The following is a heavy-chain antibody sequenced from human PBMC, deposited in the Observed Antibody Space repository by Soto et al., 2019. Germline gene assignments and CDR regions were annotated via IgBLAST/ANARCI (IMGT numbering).Heavy chain of an antibody. CDR1: GFTFSTYS. CDR3: ARARGYSGYDGVV. CDR2: ISSSGSTI. J-gene: IGHJ4*02. D-gene: IGHD5-12*01. V-gene: IGHV3-21*04. Sequence: EVQLVESGGGLVEPGGSLRLSCAASGFTFSTYSMNWVRQAPGKGLEWVSSISSSGSTIYYADSVKGRFTISRDNAKNSLYLQMNSLRAEDTAVYYCARARGYSGYDGVVWGQGTLVTVSS.